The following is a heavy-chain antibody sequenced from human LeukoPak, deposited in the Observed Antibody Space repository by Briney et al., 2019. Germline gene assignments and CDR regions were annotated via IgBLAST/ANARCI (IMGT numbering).Heavy chain of an antibody. CDR1: GYTFTSYY. V-gene: IGHV1-46*01. J-gene: IGHJ4*02. Sequence: GASVKVSCKASGYTFTSYYMHWVRQGPGQGLEWMGIINPSGGSTSHAQKLQVRVTIPRDTSTNTVCMELSSLRAEDTAVYYCAKHIIVGTTKSMDSWGQGTLVTVSS. CDR2: INPSGGST. CDR3: AKHIIVGTTKSMDS. D-gene: IGHD1-26*01.